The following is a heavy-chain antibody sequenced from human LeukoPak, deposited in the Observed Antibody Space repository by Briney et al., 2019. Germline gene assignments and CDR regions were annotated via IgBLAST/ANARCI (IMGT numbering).Heavy chain of an antibody. Sequence: PGGSLRLSCAASGFMFNDYGMSWVRQVPGKGLEWVSGIDWNSVSTSYADSVKGRFTISRDNAKNSLYLQMNSLRAEDTAMYFCARDVIYFYDGSGYYDGGDSWGQGTLVSVSS. D-gene: IGHD3-22*01. J-gene: IGHJ5*01. CDR2: IDWNSVST. CDR1: GFMFNDYG. V-gene: IGHV3-20*04. CDR3: ARDVIYFYDGSGYYDGGDS.